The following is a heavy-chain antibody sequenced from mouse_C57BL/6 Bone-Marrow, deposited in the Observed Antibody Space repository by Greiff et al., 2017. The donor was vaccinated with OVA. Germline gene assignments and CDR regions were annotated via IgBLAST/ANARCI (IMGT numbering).Heavy chain of an antibody. CDR3: ARKLDYGSSYDAMDY. Sequence: VQLQQSGPVLVKPGASVKMSCKASGYTFTDYYMNWVKQSHGKSLEWIGVINPYNGGTSYNQKFKGKATLTVDKSSSTAYMELNSLTSEDSAVYYCARKLDYGSSYDAMDYWGQGTSVTVSS. V-gene: IGHV1-19*01. CDR2: INPYNGGT. CDR1: GYTFTDYY. D-gene: IGHD1-1*01. J-gene: IGHJ4*01.